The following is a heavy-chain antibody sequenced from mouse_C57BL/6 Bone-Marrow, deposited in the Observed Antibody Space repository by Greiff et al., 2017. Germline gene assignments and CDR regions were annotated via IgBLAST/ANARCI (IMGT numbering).Heavy chain of an antibody. V-gene: IGHV2-5*01. CDR2: IWRGGST. J-gene: IGHJ4*01. D-gene: IGHD1-1*01. CDR1: GFSLTSYG. Sequence: VKLVESGPGLVQPSQSLSITCTVSGFSLTSYGVHWVRQSPGKGLEWLGVIWRGGSTDYNAAFMSRLSITKDNSKSQVFFKMNSLQADDTAIYYCAKTREGSSYGYAMDYWGQGTSVTVSS. CDR3: AKTREGSSYGYAMDY.